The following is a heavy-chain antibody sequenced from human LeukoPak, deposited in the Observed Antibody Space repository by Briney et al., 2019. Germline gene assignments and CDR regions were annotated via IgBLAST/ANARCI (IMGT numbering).Heavy chain of an antibody. CDR2: IFWDDDK. D-gene: IGHD3-22*01. Sequence: SGPTLVKPTQTLTLTCTFSGFSLSTSGVGVGWIRQPPGKALEWLALIFWDDDKRYSPSLKSRLTITKDTYKNQVVLTVTNMDPVDTATYYCAHKLRNYYDASSSQFDYWGQGTLVTVSS. V-gene: IGHV2-5*02. CDR3: AHKLRNYYDASSSQFDY. CDR1: GFSLSTSGVG. J-gene: IGHJ4*02.